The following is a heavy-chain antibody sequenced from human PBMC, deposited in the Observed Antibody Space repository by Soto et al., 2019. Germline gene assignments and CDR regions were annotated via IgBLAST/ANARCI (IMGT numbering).Heavy chain of an antibody. CDR3: ARAKVSGTVFDY. V-gene: IGHV4-34*01. D-gene: IGHD6-13*01. J-gene: IGHJ4*02. CDR2: INDSGST. Sequence: SETLSLTCAVYGWSLSGYFWSLIRQPPGKGLEWIAEINDSGSTNYNPSLKSRVTISVDMSKNQLSLDLSSVTAADTAVYYCARAKVSGTVFDYWGQGTLVTVSS. CDR1: GWSLSGYF.